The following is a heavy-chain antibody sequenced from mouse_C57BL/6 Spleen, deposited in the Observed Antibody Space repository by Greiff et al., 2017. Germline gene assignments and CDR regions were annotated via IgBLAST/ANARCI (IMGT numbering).Heavy chain of an antibody. V-gene: IGHV5-17*01. D-gene: IGHD2-14*01. Sequence: EVQLVESGGGLVKPGGSLKLSCAASGFTFSDYGMHWVRQAPEKGLEWVAYISSGSSTIYYADTVKGRFPISRDNAKNTLFLQMTSLRSEDTAMYYCARSTYYFDYWGQGTTLTVSS. J-gene: IGHJ2*01. CDR3: ARSTYYFDY. CDR1: GFTFSDYG. CDR2: ISSGSSTI.